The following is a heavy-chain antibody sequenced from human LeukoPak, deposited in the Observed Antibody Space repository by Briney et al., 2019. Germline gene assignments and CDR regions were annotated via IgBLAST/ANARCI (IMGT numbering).Heavy chain of an antibody. CDR2: IYYSGST. D-gene: IGHD2-2*01. J-gene: IGHJ4*02. CDR3: ARGIVVVPAAYFDY. Sequence: PSETLSHTCTVSGGSISSGGYYWSWIRQHPGKGLEWIGYIYYSGSTYYNPSLKSRVTISVDTSKNQFSLKLSSVTAADTAVYYCARGIVVVPAAYFDYWGQGTLVTVSS. V-gene: IGHV4-31*03. CDR1: GGSISSGGYY.